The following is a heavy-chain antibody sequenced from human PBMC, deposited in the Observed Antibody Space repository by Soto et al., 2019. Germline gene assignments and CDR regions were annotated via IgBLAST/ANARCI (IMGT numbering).Heavy chain of an antibody. D-gene: IGHD3-10*01. J-gene: IGHJ4*02. CDR3: ARHAGLGLIDY. Sequence: QVQLQESGPGLVKPSETLSLTCTVSGGSISSYYWSWIRQPPGKGLEWIGYIYYSGSTNYNPSLKSRVTISVDTSKNQFSLKLSSVTAADTAVYYCARHAGLGLIDYWGQGTLVTVSS. CDR2: IYYSGST. V-gene: IGHV4-59*08. CDR1: GGSISSYY.